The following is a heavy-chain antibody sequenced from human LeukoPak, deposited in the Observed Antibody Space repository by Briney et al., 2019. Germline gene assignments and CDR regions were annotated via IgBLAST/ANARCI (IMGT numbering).Heavy chain of an antibody. CDR1: GFTFDDYA. Sequence: GRSLRLSCAASGFTFDDYAMHWVRQAPGKGLEWVSGISWNSGYIGYEDPVKGRFTISRDNAKNSLYLQMNSLRAEDTALYYCAKGSYGSGSYVDYWGQGTLITVSS. CDR2: ISWNSGYI. J-gene: IGHJ4*02. D-gene: IGHD3-10*01. CDR3: AKGSYGSGSYVDY. V-gene: IGHV3-9*01.